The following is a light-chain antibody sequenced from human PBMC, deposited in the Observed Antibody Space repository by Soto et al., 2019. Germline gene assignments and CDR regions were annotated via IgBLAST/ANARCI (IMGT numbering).Light chain of an antibody. CDR3: SSYTSSSTPYV. CDR2: DVN. CDR1: NSDVGGYNY. Sequence: QSALTQPASMSGSPGQSITISCTGTNSDVGGYNYVSWFQHHPGKAPKLMIYDVNNRPSGVSNRFSGSKSGNTASLTISGLQAEDDADYYGSSYTSSSTPYVFGTGTKLTVL. J-gene: IGLJ1*01. V-gene: IGLV2-14*03.